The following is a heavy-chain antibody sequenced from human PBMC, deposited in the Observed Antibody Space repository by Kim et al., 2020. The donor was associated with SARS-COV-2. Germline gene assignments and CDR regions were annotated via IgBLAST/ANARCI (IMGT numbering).Heavy chain of an antibody. CDR3: ARGSSSWFNYYMDV. Sequence: NPTKRSRVTMAIDTSKKQFSMKLSSVTAADTAVYYCARGSSSWFNYYMDVWGKGATVTVSS. J-gene: IGHJ6*03. D-gene: IGHD6-13*01. V-gene: IGHV4-59*09.